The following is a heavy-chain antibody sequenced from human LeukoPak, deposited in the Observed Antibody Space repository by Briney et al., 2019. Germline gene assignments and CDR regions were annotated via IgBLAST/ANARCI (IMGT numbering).Heavy chain of an antibody. V-gene: IGHV3-9*01. J-gene: IGHJ5*02. CDR3: AKDYCSGGSCYRFDP. D-gene: IGHD2-15*01. Sequence: SLRLSCAASGFTFDDYAMHWVRQAPGKGLEWVSGISWNSGSIGYADSVKGRFTISRDNAKNSLYLQMNSLRAEDTALYYCAKDYCSGGSCYRFDPWGQGTLVTVSS. CDR1: GFTFDDYA. CDR2: ISWNSGSI.